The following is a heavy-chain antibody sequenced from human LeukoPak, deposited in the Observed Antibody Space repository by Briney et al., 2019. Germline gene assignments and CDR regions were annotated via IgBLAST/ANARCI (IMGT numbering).Heavy chain of an antibody. V-gene: IGHV3-48*04. CDR3: ARHGRTDIAVAGIRGFDC. CDR1: GFTFSSYN. J-gene: IGHJ4*02. Sequence: GGSLRLSCAASGFTFSSYNMNWVRQAPGKGLEWVSYISSSGSTIYYADSVKGRFTISRDNAKNSLYLQMNSLRAEDTAVYYCARHGRTDIAVAGIRGFDCWGQGTLVTVSS. CDR2: ISSSGSTI. D-gene: IGHD6-19*01.